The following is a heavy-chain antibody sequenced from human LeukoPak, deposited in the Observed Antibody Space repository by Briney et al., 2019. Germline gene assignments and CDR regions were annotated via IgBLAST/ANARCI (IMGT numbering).Heavy chain of an antibody. CDR3: ARVLRLGEVSLGF. V-gene: IGHV1-18*01. D-gene: IGHD3-16*02. Sequence: AASVKVSCKASGYKFSSYGITWVRQARGQGLEWVGWTTAYNGNTRIAEKFQARVTLTTDTATDTAFMELGSLRFDDTAVYYCARVLRLGEVSLGFWGQGTLVTVSS. J-gene: IGHJ4*02. CDR2: TTAYNGNT. CDR1: GYKFSSYG.